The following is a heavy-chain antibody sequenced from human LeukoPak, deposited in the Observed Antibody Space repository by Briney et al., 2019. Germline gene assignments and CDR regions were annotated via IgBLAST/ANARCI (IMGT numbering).Heavy chain of an antibody. CDR1: GFTFSSYA. CDR2: ISYDGSNK. V-gene: IGHV3-30*04. CDR3: ARDGSWGSYRYAYYFDY. Sequence: GGSLRLSCAASGFTFSSYAMQWVRQAPGKGLEWVAVISYDGSNKYYADSVKGRFTISRDNSKNTLYLQTNSLRAEDTAVYYCARDGSWGSYRYAYYFDYWGQGTLVTVSS. D-gene: IGHD3-16*02. J-gene: IGHJ4*02.